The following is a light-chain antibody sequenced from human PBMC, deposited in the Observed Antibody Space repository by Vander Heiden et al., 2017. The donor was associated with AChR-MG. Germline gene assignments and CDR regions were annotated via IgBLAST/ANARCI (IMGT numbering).Light chain of an antibody. CDR3: QVWDSSSDHPDVV. CDR2: DDS. V-gene: IGLV3-21*02. CDR1: NIGNKS. Sequence: SYVLTQPPSVSVAPGQTARIACGGNNIGNKSGYWYQQKPGQAPVVVVYDDSDRPSGIPERFSGSNSGNTATLTISRVEAGDEADYYCQVWDSSSDHPDVVFGGGTKLTVL. J-gene: IGLJ2*01.